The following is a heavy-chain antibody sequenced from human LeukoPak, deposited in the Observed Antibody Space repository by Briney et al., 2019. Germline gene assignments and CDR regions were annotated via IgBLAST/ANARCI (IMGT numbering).Heavy chain of an antibody. CDR1: GGSFSGYY. CDR3: ARAGYSSSWYTGRVLGGVADYYYYYMDV. CDR2: INHSGST. V-gene: IGHV4-34*01. Sequence: SETLSLTCAVYGGSFSGYYWSWIRQPPGKRLEWIGEINHSGSTNYNPSLKSRVTISVDTSKNQFSLKLSSVTAADTAVYYCARAGYSSSWYTGRVLGGVADYYYYYMDVWGKGTTVTVSS. J-gene: IGHJ6*03. D-gene: IGHD6-13*01.